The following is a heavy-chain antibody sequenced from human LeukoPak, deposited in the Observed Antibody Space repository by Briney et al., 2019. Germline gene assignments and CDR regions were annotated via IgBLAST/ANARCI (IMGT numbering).Heavy chain of an antibody. D-gene: IGHD6-25*01. CDR1: GYTFTSYG. Sequence: ASVKVSCKASGYTFTSYGISWVRQAPGQGPEWMGWISAYNGNTNYAQKLQGRVTITADESTSTTYMELSSLRSEDTAVYYCARDGEDKGGAAYYYMDVWGKGTTVTVSS. CDR3: ARDGEDKGGAAYYYMDV. V-gene: IGHV1-18*01. J-gene: IGHJ6*03. CDR2: ISAYNGNT.